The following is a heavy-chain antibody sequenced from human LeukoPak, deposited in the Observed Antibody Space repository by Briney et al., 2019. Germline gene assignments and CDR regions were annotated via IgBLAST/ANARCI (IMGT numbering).Heavy chain of an antibody. J-gene: IGHJ4*02. Sequence: AASVKVSCKASGYTFTGYYMHWVRQAPGQGLEWMGWINPNSGGTNYTQKFQGRVTMTRDTSISTAYMELSRLRSDDTAVYYCARDSYGDYGDYWGQGTLVTVSS. CDR3: ARDSYGDYGDY. D-gene: IGHD4-17*01. CDR1: GYTFTGYY. CDR2: INPNSGGT. V-gene: IGHV1-2*02.